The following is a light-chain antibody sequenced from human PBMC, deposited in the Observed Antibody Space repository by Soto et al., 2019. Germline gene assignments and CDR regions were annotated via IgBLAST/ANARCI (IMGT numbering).Light chain of an antibody. CDR2: NTY. V-gene: IGLV1-40*03. CDR3: QSYDNSLTAFYV. CDR1: NSNIGAGYD. Sequence: QSALTQPPSVSGAPGQSVTISCTGSNSNIGAGYDVHWYQQIPGKAPKLLVYNTYSRPSGIPDRFSGSKSGASASLAITGLQAEDEADYYCQSYDNSLTAFYVSGTGTKVTV. J-gene: IGLJ1*01.